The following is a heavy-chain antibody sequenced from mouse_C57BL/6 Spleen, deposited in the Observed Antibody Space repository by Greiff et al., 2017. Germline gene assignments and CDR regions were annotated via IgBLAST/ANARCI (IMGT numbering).Heavy chain of an antibody. CDR2: IYPGDGDT. CDR3: ARTGDSSGYGFAY. D-gene: IGHD3-2*02. V-gene: IGHV1-82*01. Sequence: VQLQQSGPELVKPGASVKISCKASGYAFSSSWMNWVKQRPGKGLEWIGRIYPGDGDTNYNGTFKGKATLTADKSSSTAYMPLSSLTSEDSAVYFCARTGDSSGYGFAYWGQGTLVTVSA. CDR1: GYAFSSSW. J-gene: IGHJ3*01.